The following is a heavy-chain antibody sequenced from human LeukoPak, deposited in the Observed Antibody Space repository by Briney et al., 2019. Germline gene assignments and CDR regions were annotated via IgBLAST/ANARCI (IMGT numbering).Heavy chain of an antibody. J-gene: IGHJ4*02. V-gene: IGHV4-34*01. CDR1: GGSFSGYY. CDR3: AKAYGGNSES. CDR2: INHSGST. D-gene: IGHD4-23*01. Sequence: SQTLSLTCAVYGGSFSGYYWSWIRQHPGKGLEWNGEINHSGSTNYNPSLKSRVTISVDTSKTQFSLKLSSVTAADTAVYYCAKAYGGNSESWGQGTLVTVSS.